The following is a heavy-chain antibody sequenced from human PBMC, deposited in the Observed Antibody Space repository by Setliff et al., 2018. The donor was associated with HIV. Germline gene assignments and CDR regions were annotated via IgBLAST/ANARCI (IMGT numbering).Heavy chain of an antibody. CDR3: ARDPGGLYCRSASCQGGWFDP. D-gene: IGHD2-2*01. Sequence: KTSETLSLTFTVSDGSISSHYWSWIRQPPGKGLEWIGTIYHSGSTKHNPSLKSRVSISVDRSKNQFSLNLSSVTAADTAVYYCARDPGGLYCRSASCQGGWFDPWGQGTLVTVSS. J-gene: IGHJ5*02. CDR1: DGSISSHY. V-gene: IGHV4-59*11. CDR2: IYHSGST.